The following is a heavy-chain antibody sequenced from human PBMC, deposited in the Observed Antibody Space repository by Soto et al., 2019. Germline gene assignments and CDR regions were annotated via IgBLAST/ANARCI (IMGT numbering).Heavy chain of an antibody. CDR2: MYWDDDK. V-gene: IGHV2-5*02. D-gene: IGHD1-1*01. J-gene: IGHJ4*02. CDR1: GFSLTTDAVG. Sequence: QITLKESGPTLVKPTQTLTLTCTFSGFSLTTDAVGVGWIRQPPGKALEWLALMYWDDDKRYSPGQKSRLTITKDDSRNQVVLTLTNMDPADTATYYCAHVYSVAAGIRYYFDYWGQGTLFPVSS. CDR3: AHVYSVAAGIRYYFDY.